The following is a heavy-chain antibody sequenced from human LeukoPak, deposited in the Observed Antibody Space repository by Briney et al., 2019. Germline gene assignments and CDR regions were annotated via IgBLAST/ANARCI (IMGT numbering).Heavy chain of an antibody. CDR1: GYTFTGYY. CDR3: ARDLAIYDFWSGYYTRPTITGDY. J-gene: IGHJ4*02. V-gene: IGHV1-2*02. D-gene: IGHD3-3*01. Sequence: ASVKVSCKASGYTFTGYYMHWVRQAPGQGLEWMGWINPNSGGTNYAQKFQGRVTMTRDTSISTAYMELSRLRSDDTAVYYCARDLAIYDFWSGYYTRPTITGDYWGQGTLVTVSS. CDR2: INPNSGGT.